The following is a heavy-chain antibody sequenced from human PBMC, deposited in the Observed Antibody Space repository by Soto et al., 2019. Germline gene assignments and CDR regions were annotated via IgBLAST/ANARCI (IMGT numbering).Heavy chain of an antibody. J-gene: IGHJ4*02. CDR1: GGTFSTYG. CDR3: ARDGRSSSYDF. D-gene: IGHD6-13*01. CDR2: IIPNFGTP. V-gene: IGHV1-69*18. Sequence: QVQLVQSGAEVKKPGSSVKVSCKSSGGTFSTYGINWVRQAPGQGLEWMGMIIPNFGTPTYAQTFRGRVSITADESTSTAYMELSSLTSDDTAFYYCARDGRSSSYDFWGQGTLVTVSS.